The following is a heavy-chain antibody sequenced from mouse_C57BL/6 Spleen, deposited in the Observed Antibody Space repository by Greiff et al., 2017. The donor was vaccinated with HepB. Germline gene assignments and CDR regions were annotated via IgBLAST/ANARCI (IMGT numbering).Heavy chain of an antibody. Sequence: VQLQQSGPELVKPGASVKISCKASGYTFTDYYMNWVKQSHGKSLEWIGDINPNNGGTSYNQKFKGKATLTVDKSSSTAYMELRSLTSEDSAVYYCARWGAYDGYFFDYWGQGTTLTVSS. D-gene: IGHD2-3*01. J-gene: IGHJ2*01. CDR2: INPNNGGT. V-gene: IGHV1-26*01. CDR3: ARWGAYDGYFFDY. CDR1: GYTFTDYY.